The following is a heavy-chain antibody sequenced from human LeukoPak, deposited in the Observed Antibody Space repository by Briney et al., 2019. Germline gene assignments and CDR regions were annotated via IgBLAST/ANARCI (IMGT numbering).Heavy chain of an antibody. J-gene: IGHJ4*02. Sequence: GGSLRLSCAVSGITLSNYGMSWVRQAPGKGLEWVAGISGSGGSTNYADSVKGRFTISRDNRKNTLYLQMNILRVEDTAVYFCAKRGVVIRVILVGFHKEAYYFDSWGQGALVTVSS. CDR1: GITLSNYG. D-gene: IGHD3-22*01. CDR2: ISGSGGST. CDR3: AKRGVVIRVILVGFHKEAYYFDS. V-gene: IGHV3-23*01.